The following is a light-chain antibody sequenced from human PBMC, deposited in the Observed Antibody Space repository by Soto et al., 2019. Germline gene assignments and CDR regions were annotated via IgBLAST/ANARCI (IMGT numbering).Light chain of an antibody. Sequence: DIQLTQSPSSLSASLGDRVTITCRASQGISSYLNWYQHKPGKAPELLIYAASYLANGVPSRFSGSGSGTYFTLTISSLQPEDLATYYCHQSYTTPLTFGGGTKVDIK. CDR2: AAS. CDR1: QGISSY. V-gene: IGKV1-39*01. CDR3: HQSYTTPLT. J-gene: IGKJ4*01.